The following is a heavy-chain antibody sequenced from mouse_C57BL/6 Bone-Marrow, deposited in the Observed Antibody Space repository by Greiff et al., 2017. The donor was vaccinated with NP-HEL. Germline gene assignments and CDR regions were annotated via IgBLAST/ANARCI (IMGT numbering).Heavy chain of an antibody. CDR1: GYTFTDYE. V-gene: IGHV1-15*01. CDR3: TIFLPFDS. CDR2: IDPETGGT. J-gene: IGHJ2*01. Sequence: VQLQESGAELVRPGASVTLSCKASGYTFTDYEMHWVKQTPVHGLEWIGAIDPETGGTAYNQKFKGKAILTADKSSSPASMELRSLTSDDSAVFYCTIFLPFDSWGQGTPLTDSS.